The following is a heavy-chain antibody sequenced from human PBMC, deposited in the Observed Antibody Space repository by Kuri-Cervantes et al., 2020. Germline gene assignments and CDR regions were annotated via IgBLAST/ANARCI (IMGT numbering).Heavy chain of an antibody. CDR2: IFSNDEK. J-gene: IGHJ6*02. Sequence: SGPTLVIPTETLSLPCPVSGFSLSNARMGVSWIRQPPGKALEWLAHIFSNDEKSYSTSLKSRLTISKDTSKRQVVLTMTNMDPVDTATYYCARIGPPVYYGMDVWGQGTTVTVSS. D-gene: IGHD4-17*01. V-gene: IGHV2-26*01. CDR1: GFSLSNARMG. CDR3: ARIGPPVYYGMDV.